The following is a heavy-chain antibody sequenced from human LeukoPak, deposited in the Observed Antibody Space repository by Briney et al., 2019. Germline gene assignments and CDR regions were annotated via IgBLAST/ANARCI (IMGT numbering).Heavy chain of an antibody. V-gene: IGHV1-68*01. CDR2: ITLYNGNT. D-gene: IGHD2-2*01. CDR1: GYTFTCRS. CDR3: PYNNLAVCSSTSCPSHY. Sequence: ASVKVSCKASGYTFTCRSLHWLQQAPGQGLERMRWITLYNGNTNYAKKFQGRVTITRDMSLRTAYIELSSLRSEDSAVYYWPYNNLAVCSSTSCPSHYWGQGTLVTVSS. J-gene: IGHJ4*02.